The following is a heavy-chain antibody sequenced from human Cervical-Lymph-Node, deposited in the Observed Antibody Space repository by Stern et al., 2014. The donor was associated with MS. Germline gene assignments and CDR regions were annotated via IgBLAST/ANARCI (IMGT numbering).Heavy chain of an antibody. CDR3: AREPGYYGSQAVYGMDV. CDR1: GYTFTSYG. J-gene: IGHJ6*02. CDR2: ISAYNGNT. Sequence: VQLVQSGAEVKKPGASVKVSCKASGYTFTSYGISWVRQAPGQGLEWMGWISAYNGNTNYAQKLQGRVTMTTDTSTSTAYMELRSRRSDDTAVYYCAREPGYYGSQAVYGMDVWGQGTTVTVSS. V-gene: IGHV1-18*01. D-gene: IGHD3-10*01.